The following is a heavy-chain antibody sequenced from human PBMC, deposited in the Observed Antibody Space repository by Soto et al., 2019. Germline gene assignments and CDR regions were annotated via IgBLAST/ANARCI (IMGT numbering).Heavy chain of an antibody. CDR1: GFTFSSYA. CDR2: ISYDGSNK. Sequence: LRLSCAASGFTFSSYAMHWVRQAPGKGLEWVAVISYDGSNKYYADSVKGRFTISRDNSKNTLYLQMNSLRAEDTAVYYCARDLIAVAGILDYWGQGTLVTVSS. J-gene: IGHJ4*02. D-gene: IGHD6-19*01. V-gene: IGHV3-30-3*01. CDR3: ARDLIAVAGILDY.